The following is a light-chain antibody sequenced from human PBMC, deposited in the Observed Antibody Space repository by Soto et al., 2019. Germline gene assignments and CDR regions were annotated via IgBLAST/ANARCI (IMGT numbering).Light chain of an antibody. Sequence: EIVLTQSPGTLSVSPGERATLSCRASQSVGRNYLAWYQQKPGQAPRLLIYGASSRATGIPDRFSGRASGTDFTLTISRLEPEDFAVYYCQQYAESPLTFGGGTKVETK. V-gene: IGKV3-20*01. J-gene: IGKJ4*01. CDR3: QQYAESPLT. CDR2: GAS. CDR1: QSVGRNY.